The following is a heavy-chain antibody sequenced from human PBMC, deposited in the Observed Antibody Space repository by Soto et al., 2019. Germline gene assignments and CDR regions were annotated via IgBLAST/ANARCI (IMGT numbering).Heavy chain of an antibody. CDR2: IYYSGST. CDR1: GGSISSGGYY. D-gene: IGHD5-18*01. Sequence: QVQLQESGPGLVKPSQTLSLTCTVSGGSISSGGYYWSWIRQHPGKGLEWIGYIYYSGSTYYNPSPTRRITISVDKSKNQYSLNLSSVTAGETAVCHCACQAGYSYDHTHFDYWGQGDLVTVNS. CDR3: ACQAGYSYDHTHFDY. V-gene: IGHV4-31*03. J-gene: IGHJ4*02.